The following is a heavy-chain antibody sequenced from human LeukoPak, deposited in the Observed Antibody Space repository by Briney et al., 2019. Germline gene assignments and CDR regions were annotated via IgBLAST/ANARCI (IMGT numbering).Heavy chain of an antibody. CDR3: ATTSSWYAFDI. V-gene: IGHV3-23*01. D-gene: IGHD6-13*01. J-gene: IGHJ3*02. CDR1: GFTFSSYA. Sequence: GGSLRLSCAASGFTFSSYAMSWVRQAPGKGLEWVSAISGSGGSTYYADSVKGRFTISRDNAKNSLYLQMSSLRAEDTAVYYCATTSSWYAFDIWGLGTMVTVSS. CDR2: ISGSGGST.